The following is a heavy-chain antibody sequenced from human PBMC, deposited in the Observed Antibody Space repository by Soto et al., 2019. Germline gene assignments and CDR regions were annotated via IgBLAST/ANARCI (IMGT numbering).Heavy chain of an antibody. CDR1: GGSVSSSSYY. CDR2: IYHSGST. Sequence: SETLSLTCTVSGGSVSSSSYYWGWIRQPPGKGLEWIGSIYHSGSTNYNPSLKSRVTISVDTSKNQFSLKLSSVTAADTAVYYCARAGIAAAGTFDYWGQGTLVTVSS. V-gene: IGHV4-39*07. J-gene: IGHJ4*02. D-gene: IGHD6-13*01. CDR3: ARAGIAAAGTFDY.